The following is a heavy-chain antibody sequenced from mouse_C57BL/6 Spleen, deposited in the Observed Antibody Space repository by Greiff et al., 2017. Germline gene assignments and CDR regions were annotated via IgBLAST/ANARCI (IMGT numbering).Heavy chain of an antibody. D-gene: IGHD2-4*01. CDR3: ARGEEYYDYLPWFAY. Sequence: QVQLQQSGAELARPGASVKLSCKASGYTFTSYGIRWVKQRTGQGLEWIGEIYPRSGNTYYTEKFKGKATLTADNSSSTAYMELRSLTSMDSAVYYCARGEEYYDYLPWFAYWGQGTLVTVSA. CDR1: GYTFTSYG. V-gene: IGHV1-81*01. CDR2: IYPRSGNT. J-gene: IGHJ3*01.